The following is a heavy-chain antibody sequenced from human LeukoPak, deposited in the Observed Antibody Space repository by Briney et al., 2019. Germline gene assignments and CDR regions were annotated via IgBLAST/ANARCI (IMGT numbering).Heavy chain of an antibody. Sequence: GGSLRLPCAASGFTFSSYGMHWVRQAPGKGLEWVAFIRYDGSNKYYADSVKGRFTISRDNSKNTLYLQMNSLRAEDTAVYYCARDSESSGLDYFDYWGQGTLVTVSS. D-gene: IGHD6-19*01. CDR1: GFTFSSYG. J-gene: IGHJ4*02. CDR3: ARDSESSGLDYFDY. V-gene: IGHV3-30*02. CDR2: IRYDGSNK.